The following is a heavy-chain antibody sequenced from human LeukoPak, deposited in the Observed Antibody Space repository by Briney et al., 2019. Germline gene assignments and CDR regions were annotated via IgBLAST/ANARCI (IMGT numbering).Heavy chain of an antibody. CDR3: ARSYGDYFEYFQH. J-gene: IGHJ1*01. D-gene: IGHD4-17*01. CDR1: GFTVSSNY. CDR2: IYSGGST. Sequence: GGSLRLSCAASGFTVSSNYMSWVRQAPEKGLEWVSVIYSGGSTYYADSVKGRFTISRDNSKNTLYLQMNSLRAEDTAVYYCARSYGDYFEYFQHWGQGTLVTVSS. V-gene: IGHV3-66*02.